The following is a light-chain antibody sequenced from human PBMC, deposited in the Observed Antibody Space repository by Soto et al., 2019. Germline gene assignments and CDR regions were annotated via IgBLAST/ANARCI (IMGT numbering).Light chain of an antibody. CDR3: MQALQSLT. Sequence: IVITQSPLPLPVTPGEPASISCRSSQSLLYNITYNYVDWYVQKPGRSPXXLIYFGSNRAPGVPDRLSGSGSGTDFTLKINRVEAEDVGTYYCMQALQSLTFGHGTKVDIK. J-gene: IGKJ3*01. V-gene: IGKV2-28*01. CDR2: FGS. CDR1: QSLLYNITYNY.